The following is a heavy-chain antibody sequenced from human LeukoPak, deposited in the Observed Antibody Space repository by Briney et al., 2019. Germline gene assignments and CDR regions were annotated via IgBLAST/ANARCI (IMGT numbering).Heavy chain of an antibody. D-gene: IGHD3-3*01. CDR3: ARGGAIFGVVSRLDP. CDR2: IYCSGST. J-gene: IGHJ5*02. CDR1: GGSISSGGYY. V-gene: IGHV4-31*03. Sequence: SETLSLTCTVSGGSISSGGYYWSWIRQHPGKGLEWIGYIYCSGSTYYNPSLKSRVTISVDTSKNQFSLKLSSVTAADTAVYYCARGGAIFGVVSRLDPWGQGTLVTVSS.